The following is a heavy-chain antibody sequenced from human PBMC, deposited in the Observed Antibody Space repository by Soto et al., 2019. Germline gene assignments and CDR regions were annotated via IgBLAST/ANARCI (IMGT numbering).Heavy chain of an antibody. J-gene: IGHJ6*02. V-gene: IGHV1-69*13. CDR1: GGPFSRYA. CDR2: IIPIFGTA. D-gene: IGHD3-16*02. Sequence: GAPVEVPCNASGGPFSRYAISRVRQAPGRSLELMGGIIPIFGTANYAQKFQGRVTITADESTSTAYMELSSLRSEDTAVYYCARDKGVINQPRLYYYYGMDVWGQGTTVTVSS. CDR3: ARDKGVINQPRLYYYYGMDV.